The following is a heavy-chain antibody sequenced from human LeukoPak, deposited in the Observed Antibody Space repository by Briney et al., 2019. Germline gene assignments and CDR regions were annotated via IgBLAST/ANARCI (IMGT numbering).Heavy chain of an antibody. D-gene: IGHD6-13*01. J-gene: IGHJ5*02. V-gene: IGHV4-34*01. CDR2: INHSGST. Sequence: PSETLSLTCAVYGGSFSGYYWSWIRQPPGKGLEWTGEINHSGSTNYNPSLKSRVTISVDTSKNQFSLKLSSVTAADTAVYYCARGPSTRRRYSSSWYAGGWFDPWGQGTLVTVSS. CDR1: GGSFSGYY. CDR3: ARGPSTRRRYSSSWYAGGWFDP.